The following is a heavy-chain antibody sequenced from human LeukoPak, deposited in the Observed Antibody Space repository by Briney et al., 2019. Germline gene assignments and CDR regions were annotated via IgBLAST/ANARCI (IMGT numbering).Heavy chain of an antibody. Sequence: ASVKVSCKASGYTFTGYYMHWVRQAPGQGLEWMGWINPNSGGTNYAQKFQGSVTMTRDTSISTAYMELSRLRSDDTAVYYCARDSAPTDILTGPPGGDYYYGMDVWGQGTTVTVSS. CDR2: INPNSGGT. D-gene: IGHD3-9*01. CDR1: GYTFTGYY. V-gene: IGHV1-2*02. J-gene: IGHJ6*02. CDR3: ARDSAPTDILTGPPGGDYYYGMDV.